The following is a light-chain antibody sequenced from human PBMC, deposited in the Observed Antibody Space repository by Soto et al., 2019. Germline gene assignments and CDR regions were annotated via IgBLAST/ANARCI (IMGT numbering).Light chain of an antibody. CDR3: SAYTSTSTVV. V-gene: IGLV2-18*02. CDR2: EVS. CDR1: SSDVGTYNR. Sequence: QSALTQPPSVSGSPRQSVTISCTGTSSDVGTYNRVSWYQQPPGTAPKLMIYEVSNRPSGVPDRLSGSKSGNTASLTISGLQPEDEADYYCSAYTSTSTVVFGGGTKLTVL. J-gene: IGLJ2*01.